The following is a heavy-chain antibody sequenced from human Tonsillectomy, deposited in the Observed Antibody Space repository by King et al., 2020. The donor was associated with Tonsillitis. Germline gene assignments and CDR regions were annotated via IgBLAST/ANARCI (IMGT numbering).Heavy chain of an antibody. V-gene: IGHV4-39*01. CDR1: GGSISSNSCY. CDR3: ASYDTALAKGFDY. J-gene: IGHJ4*02. CDR2: IYYSGST. Sequence: LQLQESGPGLVKPSETLSLTCTVSGGSISSNSCYWGWIRQPPGKGLEWIANIYYSGSTYYNPSLKSRVTISVDTSKKQFSLKLNSVTAADTAVYYCASYDTALAKGFDYWGQGTLVTVSS. D-gene: IGHD5-18*01.